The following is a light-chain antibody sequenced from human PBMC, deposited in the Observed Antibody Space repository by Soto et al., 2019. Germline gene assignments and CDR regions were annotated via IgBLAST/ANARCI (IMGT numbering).Light chain of an antibody. CDR3: QQYSIWRT. V-gene: IGKV3-15*01. J-gene: IGKJ1*01. CDR2: GAS. CDR1: ESVSTN. Sequence: EIEMTQSPATLSLAPGERVTLSCRASESVSTNLAWYQQKAVQAPRLLIYGASTSATGIPARFRGSGSGTEFTLTISGLHSEDFAVYYCQQYSIWRTFGQGTKVEI.